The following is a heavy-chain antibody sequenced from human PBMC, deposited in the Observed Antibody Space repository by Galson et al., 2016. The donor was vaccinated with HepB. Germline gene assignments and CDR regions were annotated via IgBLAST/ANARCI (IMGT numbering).Heavy chain of an antibody. J-gene: IGHJ4*02. CDR1: GFNFSRFG. CDR3: AKDTRRGFVWSGGQDS. Sequence: SLRLSCAASGFNFSRFGMHWVRQSPGEGLQWVAVLSYNGRNEYYSDSVKGRFTVSRDNSKNTLYLQMDNLNVADTAVYYCAKDTRRGFVWSGGQDSGGRGTLVTVPS. CDR2: LSYNGRNE. V-gene: IGHV3-30*18. D-gene: IGHD3-16*01.